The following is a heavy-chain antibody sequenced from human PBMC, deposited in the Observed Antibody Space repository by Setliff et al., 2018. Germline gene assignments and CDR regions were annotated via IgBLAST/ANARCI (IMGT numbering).Heavy chain of an antibody. CDR1: GGSISSYY. CDR3: ARRPYQHYDSSGYSVNYYMDV. D-gene: IGHD3-22*01. Sequence: SETLSLTCTVSGGSISSYYWSWIRQPPGKGLEWIGYISYSGSTNYNPSLKSRVTISVDTSKNQFSLKLSSVTAADTAVYFCARRPYQHYDSSGYSVNYYMDVWGKGTTVTVSS. J-gene: IGHJ6*03. CDR2: ISYSGST. V-gene: IGHV4-59*08.